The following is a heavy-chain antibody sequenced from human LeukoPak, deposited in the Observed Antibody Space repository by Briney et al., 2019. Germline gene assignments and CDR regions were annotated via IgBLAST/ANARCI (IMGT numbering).Heavy chain of an antibody. CDR3: ARVGGSFTDAFDI. Sequence: PGGSLRLSCAASGFTFSSYAMHWVRQAPGKGLEWVSYISSSSSTIYYADSVKGRFTISRDNAKNSLYLQMNSLRAEDTAVYYCARVGGSFTDAFDIWGQGTMVTVSS. D-gene: IGHD1-26*01. CDR1: GFTFSSYA. CDR2: ISSSSSTI. V-gene: IGHV3-48*01. J-gene: IGHJ3*02.